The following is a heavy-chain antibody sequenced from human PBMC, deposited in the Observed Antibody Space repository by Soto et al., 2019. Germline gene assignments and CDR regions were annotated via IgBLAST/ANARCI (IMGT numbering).Heavy chain of an antibody. CDR2: ISNTGSTK. J-gene: IGHJ4*02. CDR1: GFSFSHYY. V-gene: IGHV3-11*01. D-gene: IGHD4-17*01. Sequence: GGSLRLSCVVSGFSFSHYYMSWIRQAPGKGLEWISYISNTGSTKYYADSVKGRFTISRDNAKNSLYLQMNSLRGEDTAVYYCARDYYGDYILDYWGQGTLVTVSS. CDR3: ARDYYGDYILDY.